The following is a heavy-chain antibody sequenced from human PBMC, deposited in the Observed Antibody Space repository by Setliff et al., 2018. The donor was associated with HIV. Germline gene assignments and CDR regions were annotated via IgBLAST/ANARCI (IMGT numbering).Heavy chain of an antibody. J-gene: IGHJ4*02. V-gene: IGHV4-34*01. CDR2: IHHTGYI. Sequence: PSETLSLTCAVYGGPSTDHYWNWIRQSPGMGLEWIAEIHHTGYINYNPSLRSRVSVSRDMSSNQFSLRLSSVTAADAAVYYCAAFFVTPMTTQDFWGQGTLVTAPQ. CDR1: GGPSTDHY. CDR3: AAFFVTPMTTQDF. D-gene: IGHD4-4*01.